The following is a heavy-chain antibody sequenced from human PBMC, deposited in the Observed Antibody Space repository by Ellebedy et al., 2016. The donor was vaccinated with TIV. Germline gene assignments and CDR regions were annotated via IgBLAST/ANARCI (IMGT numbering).Heavy chain of an antibody. CDR2: IYYTGST. D-gene: IGHD4-17*01. J-gene: IGHJ4*02. V-gene: IGHV4-59*12. CDR1: GGSISSYY. CDR3: ARGPDYAKSGY. Sequence: SETLSLTCTVSGGSISSYYWSWIRQPPGKGLEWIGYIYYTGSTNYNPSLKSRVTMSVDTSKNQFSLKLSSVTAADTAVYYCARGPDYAKSGYWGQGTQVTVSS.